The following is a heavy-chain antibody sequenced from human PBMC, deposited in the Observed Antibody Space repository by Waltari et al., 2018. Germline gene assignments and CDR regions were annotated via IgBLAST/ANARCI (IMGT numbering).Heavy chain of an antibody. CDR1: GRTFSSYA. V-gene: IGHV1-69*04. CDR2: IIPILGIA. CDR3: ARGGLDSDSSGYYHY. J-gene: IGHJ4*02. Sequence: QVQLVQSGAEVKKPGSSVKVSCKASGRTFSSYAISWVRQAPGQGLEWMGRIIPILGIANYAQKFQGRVTITADKSTSTAYMELSSLRSEDTAVYYCARGGLDSDSSGYYHYWGQGTLVTVSS. D-gene: IGHD3-22*01.